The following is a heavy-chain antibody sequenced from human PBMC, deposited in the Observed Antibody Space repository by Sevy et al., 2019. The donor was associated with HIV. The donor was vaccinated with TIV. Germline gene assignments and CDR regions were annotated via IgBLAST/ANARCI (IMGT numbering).Heavy chain of an antibody. D-gene: IGHD6-6*01. CDR2: ARDKPNSYTT. CDR3: VRVASSGSDKFYFDY. J-gene: IGHJ4*02. V-gene: IGHV3-72*01. CDR1: GFTFSDHY. Sequence: GGCLRLSCAASGFTFSDHYMDWVRQAPGKGLEWVGRARDKPNSYTTKYAASVEGRFIISRDDSQTSLYLQMNSLEIDVTAVYYCVRVASSGSDKFYFDYWGQGILVTVSS.